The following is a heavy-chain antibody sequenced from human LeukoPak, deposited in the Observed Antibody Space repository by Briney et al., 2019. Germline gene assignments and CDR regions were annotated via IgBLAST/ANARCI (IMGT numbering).Heavy chain of an antibody. CDR2: INTSGST. CDR3: AIDRGYYDSSGYVNWLDP. D-gene: IGHD3-22*01. Sequence: SETLSLTCTVSGGSMSSNTYYCSWIRQPAGKGLEWIGRINTSGSTNYNPSLKSRVTISVDTSKNQFSLKLSSVTAADTAVYYCAIDRGYYDSSGYVNWLDPWGQGTLVTVSS. CDR1: GGSMSSNTYY. V-gene: IGHV4-61*02. J-gene: IGHJ5*02.